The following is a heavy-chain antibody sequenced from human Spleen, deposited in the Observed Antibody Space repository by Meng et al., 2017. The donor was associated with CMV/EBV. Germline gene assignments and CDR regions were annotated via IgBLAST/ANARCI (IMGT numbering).Heavy chain of an antibody. Sequence: SCAASGFTFRNFAMHWVRQAPGKGLDWMELISFDGTKEYYADSVKDRLTISRDNSESIVYVQMNSLRIEDTAVYYCARGGIAPGGVDYWGHGALVTLL. CDR1: GFTFRNFA. CDR2: ISFDGTKE. J-gene: IGHJ4*01. D-gene: IGHD6-13*01. CDR3: ARGGIAPGGVDY. V-gene: IGHV3-30*04.